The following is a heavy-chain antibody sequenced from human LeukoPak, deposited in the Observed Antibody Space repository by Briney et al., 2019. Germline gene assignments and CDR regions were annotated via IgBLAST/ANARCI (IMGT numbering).Heavy chain of an antibody. J-gene: IGHJ6*03. CDR1: GFTFSIAG. D-gene: IGHD3-10*01. CDR3: AKVPRYGRGVIIFTDYYMYV. V-gene: IGHV3-30*02. Sequence: GGSLRLSCAASGFTFSIAGRHLVRQAPGKGLEWVAFIRYDGSNKYYADSVKGRFTISRDNSMNTLYLQMNSLRAEDTAVYYCAKVPRYGRGVIIFTDYYMYVWGKGTTVTVSS. CDR2: IRYDGSNK.